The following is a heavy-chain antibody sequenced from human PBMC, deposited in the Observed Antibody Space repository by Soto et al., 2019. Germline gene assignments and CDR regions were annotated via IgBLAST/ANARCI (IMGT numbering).Heavy chain of an antibody. CDR1: GFTVSSDI. Sequence: VQLVESGGGLIQPGGSLRLSCEVSGFTVSSDIMTWVRQAAGKGLQWVSIIHSGGSADYADSVTVRFTITRDNAKNMLFLQMNRLTVEDSAVDYWAWRGPWGQGTLVTVSS. D-gene: IGHD3-3*01. V-gene: IGHV3-53*01. CDR2: IHSGGSA. J-gene: IGHJ5*02. CDR3: AWRGP.